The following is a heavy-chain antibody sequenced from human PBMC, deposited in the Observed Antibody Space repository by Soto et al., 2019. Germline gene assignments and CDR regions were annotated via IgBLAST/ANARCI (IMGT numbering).Heavy chain of an antibody. CDR2: ISAYNGNT. J-gene: IGHJ6*02. CDR1: GYTFTSYG. CDR3: ASSGGYYGDYDYYYGMDV. D-gene: IGHD4-17*01. V-gene: IGHV1-18*01. Sequence: ASVKVSCKASGYTFTSYGISWVRQAPGQGLEWMGWISAYNGNTNYAQKLQGRVTMTTDTSTSTAYMELRSLRSDDTAVYYCASSGGYYGDYDYYYGMDVWGQGTTVTVSS.